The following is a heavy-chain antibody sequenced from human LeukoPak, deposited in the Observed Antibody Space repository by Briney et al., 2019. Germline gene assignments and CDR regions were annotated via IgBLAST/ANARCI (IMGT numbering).Heavy chain of an antibody. D-gene: IGHD6-19*01. CDR1: GGSISSSSFY. V-gene: IGHV4-39*01. J-gene: IGHJ4*02. CDR3: ASTPSGSSAWYYFDK. Sequence: SETLSLTCTVSGGSISSSSFYWGWIRQPPGKRLEWIGSIYHSGNTYYNPSLKSRVTISVDTSKKQFSLKLSSVTAADTAVYYCASTPSGSSAWYYFDKWGQGTLVTVSS. CDR2: IYHSGNT.